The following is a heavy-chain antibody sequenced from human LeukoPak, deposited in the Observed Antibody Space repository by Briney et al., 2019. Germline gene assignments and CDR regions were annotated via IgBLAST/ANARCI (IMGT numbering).Heavy chain of an antibody. V-gene: IGHV3-30*04. CDR1: GFTFSSYA. J-gene: IGHJ4*02. Sequence: GGSLRLSCAASGFTFSSYAMHWVRQAPGKGLEWVAVISYDGCIKYYADSVKGRFTISRDNSKNTLYLQMNSLRAEDTAVYYCASGIRLLEWLLYPFDYWGQGTLVTVSS. CDR3: ASGIRLLEWLLYPFDY. D-gene: IGHD3-3*01. CDR2: ISYDGCIK.